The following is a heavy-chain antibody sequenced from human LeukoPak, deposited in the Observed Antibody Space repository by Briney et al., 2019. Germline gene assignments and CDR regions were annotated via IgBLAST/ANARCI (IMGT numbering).Heavy chain of an antibody. CDR3: ARDLRYYYDSSGYPDY. CDR2: INSDGRDT. CDR1: GFTFSSYW. D-gene: IGHD3-22*01. V-gene: IGHV3-74*01. Sequence: GGSLRLSCAASGFTFSSYWMHWVRQAPGKGLVWASRINSDGRDTSYADSVKGRFTISRDNAKNTLYLQISSLRAEDTALYYWARDLRYYYDSSGYPDYWGQGTLVTVSS. J-gene: IGHJ4*02.